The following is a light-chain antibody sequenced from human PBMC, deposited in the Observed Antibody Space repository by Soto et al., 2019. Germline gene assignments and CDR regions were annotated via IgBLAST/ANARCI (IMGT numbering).Light chain of an antibody. J-gene: IGLJ1*01. CDR2: EVS. CDR3: CSYAGSSTFYV. V-gene: IGLV2-23*02. CDR1: SSDVGSYNL. Sequence: LTQPASVSGSPGQSITISCTGTSSDVGSYNLVSWYQQHPGKAPKLMIYEVSKRPSGVSNRFSGSKSGNTASLTISGLQAEDEADYYCCSYAGSSTFYVFGSGSKVTGL.